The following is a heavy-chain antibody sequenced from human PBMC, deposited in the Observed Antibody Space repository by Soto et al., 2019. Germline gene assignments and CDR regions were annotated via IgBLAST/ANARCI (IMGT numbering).Heavy chain of an antibody. D-gene: IGHD2-15*01. J-gene: IGHJ5*02. CDR3: ARGLYCSGGSCYSGEGGFDP. CDR1: GFTFSSYG. Sequence: QVQLVESGGGVVRPGRSLRLSCAASGFTFSSYGMHWVRQAPGKGLEWVAVIWYDGSNKYYADSVKGRFTISRDNSKNTLYLQMNSLRAEDTAVYYCARGLYCSGGSCYSGEGGFDPWGQGTLVTVSS. V-gene: IGHV3-33*01. CDR2: IWYDGSNK.